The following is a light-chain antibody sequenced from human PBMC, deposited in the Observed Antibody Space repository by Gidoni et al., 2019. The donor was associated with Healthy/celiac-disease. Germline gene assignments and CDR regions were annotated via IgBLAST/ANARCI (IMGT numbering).Light chain of an antibody. CDR2: DAS. J-gene: IGKJ4*01. Sequence: VLTPSPATLSLSPGERATLSCRASQSVSSYLAWYQQKPGQAPRRLIYDASNRATGIPARFSGSGSGTDFTRTSSSLEPEDFAVYYCQQRSNWPPLTFGGGTKVEIK. CDR1: QSVSSY. V-gene: IGKV3-11*01. CDR3: QQRSNWPPLT.